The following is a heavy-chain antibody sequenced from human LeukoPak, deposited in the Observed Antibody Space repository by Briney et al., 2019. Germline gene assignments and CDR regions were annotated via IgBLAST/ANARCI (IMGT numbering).Heavy chain of an antibody. CDR1: GGTFSSYA. CDR3: ASGTRRAFDI. J-gene: IGHJ3*02. Sequence: ASVKVSCKASGGTFSSYAISWVRQAPGQGLEWMGRIIPILGIANYAQKFQGRVTITADKSTSTAYMELRSLRSDDTAVYYCASGTRRAFDIWGQGTMVTVSS. D-gene: IGHD6-13*01. CDR2: IIPILGIA. V-gene: IGHV1-69*04.